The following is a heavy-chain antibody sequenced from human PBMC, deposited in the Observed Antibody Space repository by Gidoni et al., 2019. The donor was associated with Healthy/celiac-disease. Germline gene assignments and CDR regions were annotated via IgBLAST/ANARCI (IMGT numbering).Heavy chain of an antibody. D-gene: IGHD3-22*01. CDR2: IYHSGST. J-gene: IGHJ4*02. V-gene: IGHV4-4*03. Sequence: QVQLQESGPGLVKPPGTLSLTCAVSGGSIRSSTWWSWVRQPPGKGLEWIGEIYHSGSTNYKPALKSRVTISVDKSKNQFSLKLSSVTAADTAVYYCARGEKGYYYDSSGYYYLDYWGQGTLVTVSS. CDR1: GGSIRSSTW. CDR3: ARGEKGYYYDSSGYYYLDY.